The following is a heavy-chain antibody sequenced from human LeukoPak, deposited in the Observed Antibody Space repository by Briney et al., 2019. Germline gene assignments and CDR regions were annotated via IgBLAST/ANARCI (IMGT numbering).Heavy chain of an antibody. D-gene: IGHD3-22*01. CDR2: ISSSSSYI. CDR1: GFTFSSYS. V-gene: IGHV3-21*01. J-gene: IGHJ4*02. CDR3: ARDLQEGYDSSGSINDLLDY. Sequence: PGGSLRLSCAASGFTFSSYSMNWVRQAPGKGLEWVSSISSSSSYIYYADSVKGRFTISRDNSKSTLYLQMNSLRAEDTAVYYCARDLQEGYDSSGSINDLLDYWGQGTLVTVSS.